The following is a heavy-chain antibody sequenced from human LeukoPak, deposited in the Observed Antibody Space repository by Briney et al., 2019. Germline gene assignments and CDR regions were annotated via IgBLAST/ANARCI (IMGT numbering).Heavy chain of an antibody. CDR1: GYTFTSYD. CDR3: ARAHCSSTSGYKYWSDP. D-gene: IGHD2-2*02. CDR2: MNPNSGNT. V-gene: IGHV1-8*03. Sequence: ASVKVSCKASGYTFTSYDINWVRQATGQGLERMGWMNPNSGNTGYAQKFQGRVTITRNTSISTAYMELSSLRSEDTAVYYCARAHCSSTSGYKYWSDPWGKETRFTVSS. J-gene: IGHJ5*02.